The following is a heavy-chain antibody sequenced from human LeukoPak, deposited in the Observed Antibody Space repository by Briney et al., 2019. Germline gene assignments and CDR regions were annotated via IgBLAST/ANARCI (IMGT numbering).Heavy chain of an antibody. J-gene: IGHJ6*03. CDR2: INPSGGST. V-gene: IGHV1-46*01. CDR1: GYTFTSYY. Sequence: ASVKVSCKASGYTFTSYYMHWVRQAPGQGLEWMGIINPSGGSTSYAQKFQGRVTMTRDTSTSTVYMELSSLRSEDTAVYYCARDLYSYSSSWYIYYYYYYMDVWGKGTTVTVSS. CDR3: ARDLYSYSSSWYIYYYYYYMDV. D-gene: IGHD6-13*01.